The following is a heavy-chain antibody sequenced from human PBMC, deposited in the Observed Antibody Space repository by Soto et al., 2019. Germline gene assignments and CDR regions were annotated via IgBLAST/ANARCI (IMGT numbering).Heavy chain of an antibody. V-gene: IGHV3-30-3*01. D-gene: IGHD4-17*01. CDR1: GFTFSSYA. Sequence: QVQLVESGGGVVQPGRSLRLSCAASGFTFSSYAMHWVRQAPGKGLEWVAVISYDGSNKYYADSVKGRFTISRDNSKNTLYLQMNSLRAEDTAVYYCARGRPTRLRCPNSLDYWGQGTLVTVSS. CDR2: ISYDGSNK. J-gene: IGHJ4*02. CDR3: ARGRPTRLRCPNSLDY.